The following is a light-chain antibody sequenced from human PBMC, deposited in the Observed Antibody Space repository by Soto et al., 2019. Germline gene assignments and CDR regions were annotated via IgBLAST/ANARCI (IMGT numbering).Light chain of an antibody. CDR2: DIS. J-gene: IGLJ1*01. CDR1: SSDVGAYNY. CDR3: TSYTSSSTLGV. Sequence: QSVLTQPAPVSGSPGQSITISCPGTSSDVGAYNYVSWYQQHPGKAPKLMIYDISNRPSRVSDRFSGSKSGNTASLTISGLQADDEADYYCTSYTSSSTLGVFGTGTKVTVL. V-gene: IGLV2-14*01.